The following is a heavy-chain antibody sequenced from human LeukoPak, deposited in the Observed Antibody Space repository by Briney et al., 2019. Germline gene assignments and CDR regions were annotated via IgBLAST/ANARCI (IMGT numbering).Heavy chain of an antibody. CDR3: AKSFGPVIAAAGTGAD. Sequence: GGSLRLSCAASGFTFSSYAMHWVRQAPGKGLEWVSAISGSGVNTDHADSVKGRFTISRDNSKNTLYLQMNSLRVEDTAVYYCAKSFGPVIAAAGTGADWGQGTLVTVSS. J-gene: IGHJ4*02. V-gene: IGHV3-23*01. CDR1: GFTFSSYA. CDR2: ISGSGVNT. D-gene: IGHD6-13*01.